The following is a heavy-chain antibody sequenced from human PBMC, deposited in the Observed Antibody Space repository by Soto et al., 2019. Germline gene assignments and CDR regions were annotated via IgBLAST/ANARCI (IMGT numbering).Heavy chain of an antibody. CDR3: ARDGDGSGKIDY. CDR2: IYHSGTA. Sequence: PSETLSLTCAVSGGSISSGGFSWTWIRQPPGGGLEWIGNIYHSGTATYNPALTSRVTLSVDTSKNLFSLTLSSVTAADTAVYYCARDGDGSGKIDYWGQGTLVTVSS. CDR1: GGSISSGGFS. V-gene: IGHV4-30-2*01. J-gene: IGHJ4*02. D-gene: IGHD3-10*01.